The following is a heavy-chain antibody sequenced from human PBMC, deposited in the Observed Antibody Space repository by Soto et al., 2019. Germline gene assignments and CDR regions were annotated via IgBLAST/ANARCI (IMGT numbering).Heavy chain of an antibody. J-gene: IGHJ6*02. D-gene: IGHD2-2*01. CDR3: PSSVAKYYYYCMGV. CDR1: GGTFSSYS. V-gene: IGHV1-69*01. CDR2: IIPIFGTA. Sequence: QVQLVQSGAEVKKPGSSVKVSCKASGGTFSSYSISWVRQAPGQGRECMGGIIPIFGTANYAQKCQGRGPTTADESTSTAYMEMRSLRSADTAVYYCPSSVAKYYYYCMGVWGHGTTITVSS.